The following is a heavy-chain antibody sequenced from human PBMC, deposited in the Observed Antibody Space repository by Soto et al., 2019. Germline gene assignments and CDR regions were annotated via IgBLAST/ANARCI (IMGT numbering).Heavy chain of an antibody. CDR1: GYTFTNFG. Sequence: QVQLVQSGAEVKKPGASVKVSCKTSGYTFTNFGISWVRQAPGQGLEWMGWISAYNGNTNYAQKFQGRVTMTTDPSTSTAYMEVRSLRSDDPAAYFCARGVTPIDYWGQGTLVTVS. D-gene: IGHD2-21*02. CDR2: ISAYNGNT. V-gene: IGHV1-18*01. CDR3: ARGVTPIDY. J-gene: IGHJ4*02.